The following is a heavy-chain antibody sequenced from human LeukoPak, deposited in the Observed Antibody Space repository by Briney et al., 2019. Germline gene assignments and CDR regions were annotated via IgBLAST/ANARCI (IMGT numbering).Heavy chain of an antibody. D-gene: IGHD6-13*01. CDR3: ARAGKELVFDY. J-gene: IGHJ4*02. V-gene: IGHV4-30-4*01. Sequence: SETLSLTCTVSGGPISSGDYYWNWTRQSPGKGLEWIGYIYYSGSTYYNPSLKSRVTISVDTSKNQFSLNLSSVTAADTAVYYCARAGKELVFDYWGQGTLVTVSS. CDR2: IYYSGST. CDR1: GGPISSGDYY.